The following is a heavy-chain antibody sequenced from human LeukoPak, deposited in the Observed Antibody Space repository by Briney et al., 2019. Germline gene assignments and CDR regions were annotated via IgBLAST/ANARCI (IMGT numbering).Heavy chain of an antibody. Sequence: GGSLGLSCAASGFTFNNYWIHWVRQVPGKGLVWVSRINNDGSSASYVDSVKGRFTISRDNAKNTLFLQMNSLRAEDTAVYYCARRGTGHGMDVWGQGTTVIVSS. CDR1: GFTFNNYW. D-gene: IGHD1-1*01. J-gene: IGHJ6*02. V-gene: IGHV3-74*01. CDR2: INNDGSSA. CDR3: ARRGTGHGMDV.